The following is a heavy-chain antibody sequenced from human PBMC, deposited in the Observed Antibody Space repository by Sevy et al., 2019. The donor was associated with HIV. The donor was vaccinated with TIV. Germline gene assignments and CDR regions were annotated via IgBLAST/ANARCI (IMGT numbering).Heavy chain of an antibody. J-gene: IGHJ5*02. Sequence: SQTLSLTCTVSGVSISGGAYYWGWIRHPPGKGLEWIGSISYTGSTHYNPSLKRRVTISVDRAKNQLSRKRTSVTAADTAGYDGARRGDNNWFDPWGQGTLVTVSS. D-gene: IGHD2-15*01. CDR2: ISYTGST. CDR3: ARRGDNNWFDP. CDR1: GVSISGGAYY. V-gene: IGHV4-39*01.